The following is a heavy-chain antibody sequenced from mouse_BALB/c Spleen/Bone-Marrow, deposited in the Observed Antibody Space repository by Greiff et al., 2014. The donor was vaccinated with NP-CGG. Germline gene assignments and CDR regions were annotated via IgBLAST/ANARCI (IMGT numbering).Heavy chain of an antibody. D-gene: IGHD1-1*01. J-gene: IGHJ3*01. Sequence: EVQLQQSGAELVKPGASVKLSCTASGFNIKDTYMHWVKQRPEQGLEWIGRIDPANGNTKYDPKFQGKATITADTSSNTAYLQLSSLTSEDTAVYYCAPYYYGSSQFAYWGRGTLVTVSA. CDR1: GFNIKDTY. CDR3: APYYYGSSQFAY. CDR2: IDPANGNT. V-gene: IGHV14-3*02.